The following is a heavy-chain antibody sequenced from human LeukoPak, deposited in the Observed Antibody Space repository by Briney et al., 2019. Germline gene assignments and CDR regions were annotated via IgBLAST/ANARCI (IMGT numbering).Heavy chain of an antibody. Sequence: GGSLRLSCAASGLTFSGYDMHWVRQAPGKGPEWVAVMSYGGQNERYADSVKGRFTVSRDTSKNTLYLQVNSLRADDTAVYYCAKCSTSAYTTGWCNWIDPWGQGTLVTVSS. CDR3: AKCSTSAYTTGWCNWIDP. V-gene: IGHV3-30*18. J-gene: IGHJ5*02. CDR2: MSYGGQNE. CDR1: GLTFSGYD. D-gene: IGHD6-19*01.